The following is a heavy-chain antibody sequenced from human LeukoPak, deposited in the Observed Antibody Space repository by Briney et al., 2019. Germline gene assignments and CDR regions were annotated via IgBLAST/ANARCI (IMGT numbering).Heavy chain of an antibody. V-gene: IGHV4-34*01. D-gene: IGHD3-10*01. CDR3: VVESDYYGIGAFDI. CDR1: GGSISSYY. Sequence: SETLSLTCTVSGGSISSYYWSWIRQPPGKGLEWIGEINHSGSTNYNPSLKSRVTISVDTSKNQFSLKLSSVTAADTAVYYCVVESDYYGIGAFDIWGQGTMVTVSS. J-gene: IGHJ3*02. CDR2: INHSGST.